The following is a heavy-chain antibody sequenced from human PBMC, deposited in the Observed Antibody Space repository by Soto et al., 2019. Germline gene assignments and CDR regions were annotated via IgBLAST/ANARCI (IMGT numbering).Heavy chain of an antibody. CDR1: GGSFSGYY. CDR3: ARQNYYGMDV. J-gene: IGHJ6*02. V-gene: IGHV4-34*01. CDR2: INNSGST. Sequence: QVQLQQWGAGLLKPSETLSLTCAVYGGSFSGYYWSWIRQPPGKGLEWIGEINNSGSTNYNPSLKSRVTISVDTSKNQFSLKLSSVTAADTAVYYCARQNYYGMDVWGQGTTVTVSS.